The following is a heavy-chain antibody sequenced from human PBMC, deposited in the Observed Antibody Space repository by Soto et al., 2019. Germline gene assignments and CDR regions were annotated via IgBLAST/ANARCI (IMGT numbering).Heavy chain of an antibody. Sequence: QVQLQESGPGLVKPSETLSLTCSVSGGSGGCFWTWIRQYPGKGLEWIGYIYYSGYAYYNPSLKSRLTMSVDTSKHQYSLNLTSVTAADTAVYFCARGSRLGGLDYWGQGILVTVAS. D-gene: IGHD3-10*01. CDR2: IYYSGYA. CDR1: GGSGGCF. J-gene: IGHJ4*02. V-gene: IGHV4-31*03. CDR3: ARGSRLGGLDY.